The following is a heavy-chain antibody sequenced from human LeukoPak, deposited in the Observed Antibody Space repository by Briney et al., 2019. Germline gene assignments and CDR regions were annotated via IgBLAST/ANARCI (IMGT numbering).Heavy chain of an antibody. CDR1: GFTFSSHG. V-gene: IGHV3-23*01. Sequence: GGSLRLSCAASGFTFSSHGMNWVRQAPGKGLEWVSGISPSGGITYYTDSVRGRFTISRDNSKNTLYLQMNSLRVEDTAVYYCARVGGHWGQGTLVTVSS. CDR2: ISPSGGIT. CDR3: ARVGGH. D-gene: IGHD3-10*01. J-gene: IGHJ4*02.